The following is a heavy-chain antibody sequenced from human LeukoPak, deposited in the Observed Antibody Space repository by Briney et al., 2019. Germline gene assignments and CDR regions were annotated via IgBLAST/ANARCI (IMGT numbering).Heavy chain of an antibody. CDR2: IYHTGST. D-gene: IGHD2-2*01. CDR3: ARVFPCSSTSCYPFDY. Sequence: SETLSLTCTVSGGSFSNHYWSWIRQPPGKGLEWIGYIYHTGSTNYNPSLKSRVTISVDTSKNQFSLKLSSVTAADTAVYYCARVFPCSSTSCYPFDYWGQGTLVTVSS. V-gene: IGHV4-59*11. J-gene: IGHJ4*02. CDR1: GGSFSNHY.